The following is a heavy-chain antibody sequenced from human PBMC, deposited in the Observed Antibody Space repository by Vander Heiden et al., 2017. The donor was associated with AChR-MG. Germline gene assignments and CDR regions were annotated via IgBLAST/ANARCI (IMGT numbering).Heavy chain of an antibody. V-gene: IGHV4-30-2*01. CDR3: ARTTTVVTPEGAFDI. CDR1: GGSISSGGYT. CDR2: IYHSGST. D-gene: IGHD4-17*01. Sequence: QPQLQESGSGLVKPSQTLSLPCPVSGGSISSGGYTWGWIRQTPGKGLEWIGYIYHSGSTYYNPSLKSRVTISVDRSKNQFSLKLSSVTAADTAVYYCARTTTVVTPEGAFDIWGQGTMVTVSS. J-gene: IGHJ3*02.